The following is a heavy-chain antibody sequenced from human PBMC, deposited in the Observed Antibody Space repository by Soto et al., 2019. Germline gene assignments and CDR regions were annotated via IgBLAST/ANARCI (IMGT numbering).Heavy chain of an antibody. V-gene: IGHV1-8*01. CDR1: GDPFSNYD. CDR3: ARGRNGMDV. CDR2: MNPNSGNT. Sequence: QVQLVQSGAEVKKPGASVKVSFKASGDPFSNYDIKWVRQATGQELEWMGWMNPNSGNTGSARKFQGRVTMTRNTSISTADIELSSLRSEDTAVYYCARGRNGMDVWGQGTTVTVSS. J-gene: IGHJ6*02.